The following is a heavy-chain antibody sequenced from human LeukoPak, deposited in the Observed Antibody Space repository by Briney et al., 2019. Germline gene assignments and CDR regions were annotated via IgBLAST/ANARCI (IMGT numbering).Heavy chain of an antibody. J-gene: IGHJ4*02. CDR3: ARVGFAGSSGGDY. D-gene: IGHD2-15*01. Sequence: GGSLRLSCAASGFTFSSYSMNWVRQAPGKGLEWISFIDSGGGATYYADSVKGRFTISRDNAKNSLYLQMNGLRDEDTADYYCARVGFAGSSGGDYWGQGTLVTVSS. CDR2: IDSGGGAT. CDR1: GFTFSSYS. V-gene: IGHV3-48*02.